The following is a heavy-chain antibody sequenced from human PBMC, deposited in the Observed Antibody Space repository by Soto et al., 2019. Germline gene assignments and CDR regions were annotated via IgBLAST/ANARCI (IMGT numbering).Heavy chain of an antibody. J-gene: IGHJ3*01. V-gene: IGHV3-15*07. CDR1: GFSFRDAW. CDR2: IKSRAAGGAI. CDR3: TTDGSFGGVVVAFHL. D-gene: IGHD3-10*01. Sequence: EVQMVESGGGLVKPGGSLRLSCAVSGFSFRDAWMNWVRQAPGKGLEWVGRIKSRAAGGAIDYAAPVKGRFTISRDDSEDTLYLQINSLKTEDTAMYYGTTDGSFGGVVVAFHLWGQGTMLSVSS.